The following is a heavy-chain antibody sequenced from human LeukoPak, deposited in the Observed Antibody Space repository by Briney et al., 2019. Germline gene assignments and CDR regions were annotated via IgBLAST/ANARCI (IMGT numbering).Heavy chain of an antibody. V-gene: IGHV4-39*07. J-gene: IGHJ4*02. Sequence: PSETLSLTCTVSGGSISSSSYYWGWIRQPPGKGLEWIGSIYYSGSTYYNPSLKSRVTISVDTSKNQFSLKLSSVTAADTAVYYCARGVPAAIEFDYWGQGTLVTVSS. CDR1: GGSISSSSYY. D-gene: IGHD2-2*01. CDR3: ARGVPAAIEFDY. CDR2: IYYSGST.